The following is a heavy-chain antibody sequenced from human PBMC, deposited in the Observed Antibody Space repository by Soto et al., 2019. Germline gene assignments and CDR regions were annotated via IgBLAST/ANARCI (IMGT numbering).Heavy chain of an antibody. V-gene: IGHV6-1*01. CDR1: GDSVSSNTAS. J-gene: IGHJ5*02. Sequence: WQTLSLTRAISGDSVSSNTASWNWIRQSPSRGLEWLGRTYFRSKWYNDYAVSVKSRIIINPDTSNNQFSLQLNSVTPEDTAVYFRAKGDNLGPKTGYAFDPWGQGIMVTVSS. CDR3: AKGDNLGPKTGYAFDP. D-gene: IGHD5-12*01. CDR2: TYFRSKWYN.